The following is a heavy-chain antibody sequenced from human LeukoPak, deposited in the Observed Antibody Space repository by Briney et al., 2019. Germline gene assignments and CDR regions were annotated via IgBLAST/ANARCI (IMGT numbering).Heavy chain of an antibody. CDR1: GGSISSYY. CDR2: INHSGST. CDR3: ARDLSPSSYGSPFDI. D-gene: IGHD5-18*01. J-gene: IGHJ3*02. V-gene: IGHV4-34*01. Sequence: SETLSLTCTVSGGSISSYYWSWIRQPPGKGLEWIGEINHSGSTNYNPSLKSRVTISVDTSKNQFSLKLSSVTAADTAVYYCARDLSPSSYGSPFDIWGQGTMVTVSS.